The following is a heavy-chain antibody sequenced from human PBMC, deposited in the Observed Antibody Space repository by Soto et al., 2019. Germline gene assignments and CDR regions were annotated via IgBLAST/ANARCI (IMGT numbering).Heavy chain of an antibody. J-gene: IGHJ5*02. CDR1: GYTFTGYY. CDR2: INPNSGGT. V-gene: IGHV1-2*04. Sequence: ASVKVSCKASGYTFTGYYMHWVRQAPGQGLEWMGWINPNSGGTNYAQKFQGWVTMTRDTSISTAYMELSRLRSDDTAVYYCARDYYDILTGYYTDNWFDPWGQGTLVTVS. D-gene: IGHD3-9*01. CDR3: ARDYYDILTGYYTDNWFDP.